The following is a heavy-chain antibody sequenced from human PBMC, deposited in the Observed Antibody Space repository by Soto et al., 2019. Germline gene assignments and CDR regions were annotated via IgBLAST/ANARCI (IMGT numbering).Heavy chain of an antibody. D-gene: IGHD1-7*01. V-gene: IGHV2-5*02. CDR2: LYWDDDK. CDR1: GFSLSTSGVG. Sequence: QITLKESGPTLVKPTQTLTLTCTFSGFSLSTSGVGVGWIRQPPGKALEWLAVLYWDDDKRYSPSLKSRVTITKDTYKNQMVLTMTNIEPVDTATYSCAHRRTRYTWNCGPFDYWGQGTMVTLSS. J-gene: IGHJ4*02. CDR3: AHRRTRYTWNCGPFDY.